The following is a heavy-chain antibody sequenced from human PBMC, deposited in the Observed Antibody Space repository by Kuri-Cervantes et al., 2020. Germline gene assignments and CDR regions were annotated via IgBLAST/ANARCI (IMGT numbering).Heavy chain of an antibody. CDR1: GYTFTSYD. Sequence: ASVKVSCKASGYTFTSYDINWVRQATGQGLEWMGWMNPNSGNTGYAQKFQGRVTMTRNTSISTAYMELSSLRSEDTAVYYCAGGPYYDILTSYSILFDYWGQGTLVTVSS. CDR3: AGGPYYDILTSYSILFDY. CDR2: MNPNSGNT. J-gene: IGHJ4*02. V-gene: IGHV1-8*01. D-gene: IGHD3-9*01.